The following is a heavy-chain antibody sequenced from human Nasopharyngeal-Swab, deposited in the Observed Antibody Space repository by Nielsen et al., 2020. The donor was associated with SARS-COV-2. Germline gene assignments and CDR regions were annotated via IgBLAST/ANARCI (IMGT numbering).Heavy chain of an antibody. V-gene: IGHV4-59*01. CDR3: ARDSDFWSGYYTRYFDL. J-gene: IGHJ2*01. CDR2: IYYSGST. Sequence: RPAPGKGLEWVGHIYYSGSTNYNPSLKSRVTISLDTSKIQLSLKLSSVTAADTAVYYCARDSDFWSGYYTRYFDLWGRGTPVTVSS. D-gene: IGHD3-3*01.